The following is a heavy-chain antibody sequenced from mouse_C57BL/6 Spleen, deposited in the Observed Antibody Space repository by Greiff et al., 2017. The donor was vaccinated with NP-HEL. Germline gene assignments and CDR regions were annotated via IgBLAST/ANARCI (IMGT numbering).Heavy chain of an antibody. D-gene: IGHD2-4*01. CDR2: IYPGDGDT. Sequence: QVQLQQSGPELVKPGASVKISCKASGYAFSSSWMNWVKQRPGKGLEWIGRIYPGDGDTNYNGKFKGKATLTADKSSSTAYMQLSSLTSEDSAVYFCARCPYDDDEAWFAYWGQGTLVTVSA. CDR1: GYAFSSSW. V-gene: IGHV1-82*01. CDR3: ARCPYDDDEAWFAY. J-gene: IGHJ3*01.